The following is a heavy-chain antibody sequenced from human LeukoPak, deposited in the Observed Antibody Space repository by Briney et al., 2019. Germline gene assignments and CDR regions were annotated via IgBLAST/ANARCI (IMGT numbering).Heavy chain of an antibody. CDR1: GGSFSGYY. Sequence: SETLSLTCAVYGGSFSGYYWSWIRQPPGKGLEWIGEINHSGSTNYNPSLTSRVTISVDTSKNQFSLKLSSVTAADTAVYYCARLLLRYRGYFDYWGQGTLVTVSS. CDR2: INHSGST. D-gene: IGHD3-9*01. CDR3: ARLLLRYRGYFDY. J-gene: IGHJ4*02. V-gene: IGHV4-34*01.